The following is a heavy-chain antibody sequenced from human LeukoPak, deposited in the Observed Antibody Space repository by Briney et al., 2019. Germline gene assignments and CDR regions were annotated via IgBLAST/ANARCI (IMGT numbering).Heavy chain of an antibody. Sequence: PGRSLRLSCAASGFTFSSYGMHWVRQAPGKGLEWISFISSSSSTIYYADSVKGRFTVSRDNAKNSLYLQMNSLGAEDTAVYYCARDLTGYSTGWYVLYYFDYWGQGTLVTVFS. CDR2: ISSSSSTI. CDR1: GFTFSSYG. CDR3: ARDLTGYSTGWYVLYYFDY. V-gene: IGHV3-48*04. J-gene: IGHJ4*02. D-gene: IGHD6-19*01.